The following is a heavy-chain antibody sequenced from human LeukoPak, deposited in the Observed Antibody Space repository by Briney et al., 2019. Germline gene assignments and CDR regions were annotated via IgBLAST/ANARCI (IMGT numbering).Heavy chain of an antibody. CDR2: IGYNGNNQ. J-gene: IGHJ6*03. V-gene: IGHV3-30*02. D-gene: IGHD3-10*01. Sequence: GGSLRLSCAASGFTFDDYGMIWVRQAPGKGLEWVAFIGYNGNNQYYADSVKGRFTISRDNSKNTLYLQMNSLKGDDTAVYYCAKDSAFYYIDVWGKGTTVIISS. CDR3: AKDSAFYYIDV. CDR1: GFTFDDYG.